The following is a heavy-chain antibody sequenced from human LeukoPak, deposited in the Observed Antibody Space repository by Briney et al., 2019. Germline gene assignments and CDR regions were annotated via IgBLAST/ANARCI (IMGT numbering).Heavy chain of an antibody. D-gene: IGHD2-2*01. CDR1: GGAFSSYA. CDR2: IIPIFGTA. J-gene: IGHJ6*04. Sequence: SVKVSCKASGGAFSSYAISWVRQAPGQGLEWMGGIIPIFGTANYAQKFQGRVTITADKSTSTAYIELSSLGSEDTAVYYCATKRGYCSSTSCYGDYYYYGMDVWGKGTTVTVSS. V-gene: IGHV1-69*06. CDR3: ATKRGYCSSTSCYGDYYYYGMDV.